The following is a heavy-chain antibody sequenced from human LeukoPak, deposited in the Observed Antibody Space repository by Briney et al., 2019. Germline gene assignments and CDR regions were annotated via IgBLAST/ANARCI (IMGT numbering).Heavy chain of an antibody. CDR1: GFTFSSYS. CDR3: ARDQYYYDSSGYFDY. CDR2: ISSSSSYI. D-gene: IGHD3-22*01. Sequence: GGSLRLSCAASGFTFSSYSMTWVRQAPGKGLEWVSSISSSSSYIYYADSVKGRFTISRDNAKNSLYLQMNSLRAEDTAVYYCARDQYYYDSSGYFDYWGQGTLVTVSS. V-gene: IGHV3-21*01. J-gene: IGHJ4*02.